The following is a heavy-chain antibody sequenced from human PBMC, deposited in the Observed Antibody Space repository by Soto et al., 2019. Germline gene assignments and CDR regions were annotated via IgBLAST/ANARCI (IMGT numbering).Heavy chain of an antibody. V-gene: IGHV3-33*01. CDR1: GFTFSSYG. Sequence: QVQLVESGGGVVQPGRSLRLSCAASGFTFSSYGMHWVRQAPGKGLEWVAVIWYDGSNKYYADSVKGRFTISRDNSKNTLYLQMNSLRAEDTAVYYCARYGYYGSGNYLSYVPGYYYYYYGMDVWGQGTTVTVSS. J-gene: IGHJ6*02. CDR2: IWYDGSNK. D-gene: IGHD3-10*01. CDR3: ARYGYYGSGNYLSYVPGYYYYYYGMDV.